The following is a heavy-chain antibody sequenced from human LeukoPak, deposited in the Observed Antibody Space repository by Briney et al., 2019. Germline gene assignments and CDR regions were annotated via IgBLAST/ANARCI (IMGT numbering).Heavy chain of an antibody. CDR3: AKDGGDSPGHELFDY. V-gene: IGHV3-23*01. Sequence: TGGSLRLSCAGSGFTLSNYAMSWVRQAPGKGLEWVSLISSGGNTYYADSVKGRFIISRDNSKNTLYLQMNSLRGEDTAVYYCAKDGGDSPGHELFDYRGQGTLVTVSS. CDR1: GFTLSNYA. D-gene: IGHD3-16*01. CDR2: ISSGGNT. J-gene: IGHJ4*02.